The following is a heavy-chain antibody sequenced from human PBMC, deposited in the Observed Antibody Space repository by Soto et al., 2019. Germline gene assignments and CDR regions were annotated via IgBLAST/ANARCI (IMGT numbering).Heavy chain of an antibody. V-gene: IGHV3-23*01. Sequence: EVQLLESGGGLVQPGGSLRLSCAASGFTFSSYAMSWVRQAPGKGLEWVSAISGSGGSTYYADSVKGRFTISRDNSKNTLYLQMNCLRAEDTAVYYCAKDDLYYGSGSYIDYWGQGTLVTVSS. D-gene: IGHD3-10*01. CDR1: GFTFSSYA. CDR3: AKDDLYYGSGSYIDY. J-gene: IGHJ4*02. CDR2: ISGSGGST.